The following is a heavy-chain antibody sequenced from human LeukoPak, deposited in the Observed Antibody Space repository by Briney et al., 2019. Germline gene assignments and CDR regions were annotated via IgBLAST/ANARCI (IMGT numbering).Heavy chain of an antibody. CDR3: AKESGGYGDCSFDY. J-gene: IGHJ4*02. D-gene: IGHD4-17*01. CDR1: GFTFDDYA. CDR2: ISGSGGST. V-gene: IGHV3-23*01. Sequence: GGSLRLSCAASGFTFDDYAMHWVRQAPGKGLEWVSAISGSGGSTYYADSVKGRFTISRDNSKNTLYLQMNSLRAEDTAVYYCAKESGGYGDCSFDYWGQGTLVTVSS.